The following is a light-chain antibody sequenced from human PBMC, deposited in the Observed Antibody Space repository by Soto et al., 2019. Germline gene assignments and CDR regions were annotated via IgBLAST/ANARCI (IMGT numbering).Light chain of an antibody. CDR3: QQYNSYSLT. V-gene: IGKV3-15*01. CDR1: QSVSSN. CDR2: GAS. J-gene: IGKJ3*01. Sequence: EIVMTQSPATLSVSPGERATLSCRASQSVSSNLAWYQQKPGQAPRLLIYGASTRATGIPARFSGSGSGTEFTLTISSLQSEDFATYYCQQYNSYSLTFGPGTTVDI.